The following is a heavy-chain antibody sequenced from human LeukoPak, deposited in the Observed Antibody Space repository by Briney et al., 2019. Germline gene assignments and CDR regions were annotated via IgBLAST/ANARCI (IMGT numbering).Heavy chain of an antibody. J-gene: IGHJ3*02. CDR2: ISSGSTYM. V-gene: IGHV3-21*01. CDR1: GFTFSSYS. CDR3: GRVGGRSKAAKGDAFDI. Sequence: GGSLGLSCAASGFTFSSYSMNWVRQAPGKGLEWVSSISSGSTYMYYADSVKGRFTISRDNAQNSMYLQMNSLRAEDTAVYYCGRVGGRSKAAKGDAFDIWGQGTMVVVSS. D-gene: IGHD6-6*01.